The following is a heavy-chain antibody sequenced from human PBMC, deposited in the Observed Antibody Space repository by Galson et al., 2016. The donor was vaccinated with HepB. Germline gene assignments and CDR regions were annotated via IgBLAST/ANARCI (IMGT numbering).Heavy chain of an antibody. Sequence: SVKVSCKASGYTFRNYVISWVRQAPGQGLEWMGGIIPMFGTPYYAHNFRGRVTINADESTSTGYMALSSLRSEDTAVYYCARSAPSGLNHHYYYGMDVWGRGTTVTVSS. D-gene: IGHD6-13*01. J-gene: IGHJ6*02. CDR3: ARSAPSGLNHHYYYGMDV. CDR1: GYTFRNYV. CDR2: IIPMFGTP. V-gene: IGHV1-69*13.